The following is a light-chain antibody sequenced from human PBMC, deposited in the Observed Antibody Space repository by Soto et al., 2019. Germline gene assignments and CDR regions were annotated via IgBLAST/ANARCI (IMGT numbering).Light chain of an antibody. J-gene: IGKJ2*01. CDR3: QQYGSSPYT. CDR1: QSVSSY. Sequence: EIVLTQSPATLSLSPGKRATLSCSASQSVSSYLAWYQQKPGQAPRLLISAATNRATGIPARFSGSGSRTDFTLTISRLEPEDFAVYYCQQYGSSPYTFGQGTKLEIK. V-gene: IGKV3-20*01. CDR2: AAT.